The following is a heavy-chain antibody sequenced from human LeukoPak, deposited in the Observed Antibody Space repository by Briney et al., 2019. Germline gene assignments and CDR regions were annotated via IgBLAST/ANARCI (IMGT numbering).Heavy chain of an antibody. Sequence: PGRSLRLSCAASGFTFTTYGFHWVREAPGKGLEWVAVIWSDGSKEYYVDSVKGRFTISRDNSKNTVYLQMNSLKVEDTAVYYCARGGYNGFDYWGQGTLVTVSS. CDR2: IWSDGSKE. V-gene: IGHV3-33*01. D-gene: IGHD5-24*01. J-gene: IGHJ4*02. CDR3: ARGGYNGFDY. CDR1: GFTFTTYG.